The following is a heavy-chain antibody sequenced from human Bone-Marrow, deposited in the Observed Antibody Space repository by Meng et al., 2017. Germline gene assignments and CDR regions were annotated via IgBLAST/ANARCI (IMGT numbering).Heavy chain of an antibody. J-gene: IGHJ6*02. Sequence: GGSLRLSCAASGFTFSSYGMSWVRQAPGKGLEWVANIKQDGSEKYYVDSVKGRFTISRDNAKNSLYLQMNSLRAEDTAVYYCARDFYGSSGYYYVGQTYYYYGMDVWGQGTTVTVSS. CDR1: GFTFSSYG. CDR2: IKQDGSEK. D-gene: IGHD3-22*01. V-gene: IGHV3-7*01. CDR3: ARDFYGSSGYYYVGQTYYYYGMDV.